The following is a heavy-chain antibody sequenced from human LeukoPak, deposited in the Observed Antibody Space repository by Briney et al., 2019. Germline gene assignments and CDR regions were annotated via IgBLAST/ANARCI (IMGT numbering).Heavy chain of an antibody. V-gene: IGHV4-39*07. CDR1: GGSISSSSYY. J-gene: IGHJ5*02. CDR3: ARDGSGYCSGGSCYNWFDP. CDR2: IYYSRST. D-gene: IGHD2-15*01. Sequence: SETLSLTCTVSGGSISSSSYYWGWIRQPRGKGLEWIGCIYYSRSTYYNPSLKSRVTISVGTSKNQFFLKLSSVTAADTAVYYCARDGSGYCSGGSCYNWFDPWGQGTLVTVSS.